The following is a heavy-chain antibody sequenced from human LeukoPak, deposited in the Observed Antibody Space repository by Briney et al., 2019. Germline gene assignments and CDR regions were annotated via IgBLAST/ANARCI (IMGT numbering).Heavy chain of an antibody. V-gene: IGHV1-2*02. D-gene: IGHD2-2*03. J-gene: IGHJ4*02. CDR3: ARDGMDIVVVPAAPTSYFDY. Sequence: ASVKVSCKASGYTFTGYYMHWVRQAPGQGLEWMGWTNPNSGGTNYAQKFQGRVTMTRDTSISTAYMELSRLRSDDTAVYYCARDGMDIVVVPAAPTSYFDYWGQGTLVTVSS. CDR1: GYTFTGYY. CDR2: TNPNSGGT.